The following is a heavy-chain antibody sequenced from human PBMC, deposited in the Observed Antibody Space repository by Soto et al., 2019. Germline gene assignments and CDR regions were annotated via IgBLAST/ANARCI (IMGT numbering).Heavy chain of an antibody. CDR3: ARGDLLGYCSGGSCPEYCQH. Sequence: QVQLVQSGAEVKKPGASVKVSCKASGYTFTSYDINWVRQATGQGLEWMGWMNPNSGNTGYAQKFQGRVTMTRNTSISTAYMELSSLRSEDTAVYYCARGDLLGYCSGGSCPEYCQHWGQGTLVTVSS. D-gene: IGHD2-15*01. J-gene: IGHJ1*01. V-gene: IGHV1-8*01. CDR2: MNPNSGNT. CDR1: GYTFTSYD.